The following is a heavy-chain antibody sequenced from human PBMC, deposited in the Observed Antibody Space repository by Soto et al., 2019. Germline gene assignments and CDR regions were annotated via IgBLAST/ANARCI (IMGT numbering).Heavy chain of an antibody. D-gene: IGHD2-2*01. CDR1: GYTFTSYA. J-gene: IGHJ3*02. V-gene: IGHV1-3*01. CDR3: ARPINIVVVPAADAFDI. Sequence: ASVKVSCKASGYTFTSYAMHWVRQAPGQRLEWMGWINAGNGNTKYSQKFQGRVTITRDTSASTAYMELSSLRSEDTAVYYCARPINIVVVPAADAFDIRGQGTMVTVSS. CDR2: INAGNGNT.